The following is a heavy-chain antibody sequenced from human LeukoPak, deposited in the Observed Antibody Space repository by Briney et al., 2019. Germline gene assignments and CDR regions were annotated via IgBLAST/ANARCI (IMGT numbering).Heavy chain of an antibody. CDR1: GFTFSSYA. CDR3: TRSPYGDKGWFDP. J-gene: IGHJ5*02. CDR2: IRSKAYGGTT. V-gene: IGHV3-49*03. Sequence: PGGSLRLSCAAAGFTFSSYAMSWFRQAPGKGLEWVGFIRSKAYGGTTEYAASVKGRFTISRDDSKSIAYLQMNSLKTEDTAVYYCTRSPYGDKGWFDPWGQGTLVTVSS. D-gene: IGHD4-17*01.